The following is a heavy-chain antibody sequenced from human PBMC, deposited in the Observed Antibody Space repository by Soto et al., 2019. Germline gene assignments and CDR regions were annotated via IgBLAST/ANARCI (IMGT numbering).Heavy chain of an antibody. D-gene: IGHD3-16*02. Sequence: PGGSLRLSCAASGFTFSSYAMSWVRQAPGRGLEWVSAISGSGGSTYYADSVKGRFTISRDNSKNTLYLQMNSLRAEDTAVYYCAEDIPPRFRQVPSYRHPYFDYWGQGTLVTVSS. CDR2: ISGSGGST. V-gene: IGHV3-23*01. J-gene: IGHJ4*02. CDR1: GFTFSSYA. CDR3: AEDIPPRFRQVPSYRHPYFDY.